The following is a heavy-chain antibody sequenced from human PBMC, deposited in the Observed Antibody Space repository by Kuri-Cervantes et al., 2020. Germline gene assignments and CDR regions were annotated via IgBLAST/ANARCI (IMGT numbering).Heavy chain of an antibody. CDR2: INAGNGNT. Sequence: ASVKVSCKAPGYTFTSYAMHWVRQAPGQRLEWMGWINAGNGNTKYSQKFQGRVTITRDTSASTAYMELSSLRSEDTAVYYCARSYCSSTSCYIDYWGQGTLVTVSS. V-gene: IGHV1-3*01. CDR1: GYTFTSYA. CDR3: ARSYCSSTSCYIDY. D-gene: IGHD2-2*02. J-gene: IGHJ4*02.